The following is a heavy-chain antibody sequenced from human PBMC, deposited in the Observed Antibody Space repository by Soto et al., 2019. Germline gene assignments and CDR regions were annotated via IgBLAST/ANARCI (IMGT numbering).Heavy chain of an antibody. CDR1: GFTFSDHQ. CDR3: ARAGSPFHSDSTGYWGFDY. J-gene: IGHJ4*02. CDR2: IYSSGTT. V-gene: IGHV3-53*01. Sequence: EVQLVESGGGLIQPGGSLRLSFAASGFTFSDHQMNWVRQAPGRGLEWVSFIYSSGTTYYGDSVKGRFTISRDNSQNTLYLQMNSLRTEDTAFYYCARAGSPFHSDSTGYWGFDYWGQGTLVTVSS. D-gene: IGHD3-9*01.